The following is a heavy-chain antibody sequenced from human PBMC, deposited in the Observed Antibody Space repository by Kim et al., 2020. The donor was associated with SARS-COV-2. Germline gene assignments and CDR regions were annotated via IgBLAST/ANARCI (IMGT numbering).Heavy chain of an antibody. V-gene: IGHV4-34*01. CDR2: INHSGST. CDR3: ARVERKQPWELLRGGAFDI. Sequence: SETLSLTCAVYGGSFSGYYWSWIRQPPGKGLEWIGEINHSGSTNYNPSLKSRVTISVDTSKNQFSLKLSSVTAADTAVYYCARVERKQPWELLRGGAFDIWGQGTMVTVSS. J-gene: IGHJ3*02. CDR1: GGSFSGYY. D-gene: IGHD1-26*01.